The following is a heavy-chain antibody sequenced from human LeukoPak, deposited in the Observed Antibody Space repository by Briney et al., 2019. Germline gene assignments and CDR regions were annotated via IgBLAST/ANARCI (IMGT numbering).Heavy chain of an antibody. J-gene: IGHJ6*03. Sequence: GGSLRLSCAASGFTFSSYWMSWVRQAPGKGLEWVANIKQDGSEKYYVDSVKGRFTISRDNAKNSLYLQMNSLRAEDTAVYYCARDLYSYGYGLGYMDVWGKGTTVTISS. CDR3: ARDLYSYGYGLGYMDV. V-gene: IGHV3-7*01. CDR2: IKQDGSEK. D-gene: IGHD5-18*01. CDR1: GFTFSSYW.